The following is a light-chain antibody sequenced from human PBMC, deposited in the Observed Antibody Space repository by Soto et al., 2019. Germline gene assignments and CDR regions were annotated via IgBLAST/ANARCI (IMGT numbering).Light chain of an antibody. CDR2: GAS. V-gene: IGKV3-15*01. J-gene: IGKJ5*01. CDR1: QSVNSK. Sequence: EIVMTQSPATLSVSPVERATLSCMASQSVNSKVAWYQQKPGQAPRLLIYGASTRATGIPARFSGSGSGTEFTLTISSLQSEDFAVYYCQQYNYWPPITFGQGTRLEIK. CDR3: QQYNYWPPIT.